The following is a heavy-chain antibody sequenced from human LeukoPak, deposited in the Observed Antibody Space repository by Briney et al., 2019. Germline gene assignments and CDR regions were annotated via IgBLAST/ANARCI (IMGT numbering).Heavy chain of an antibody. V-gene: IGHV3-21*01. CDR2: ISSSSSYI. CDR1: GFTFSSYS. Sequence: GGALRLSCAASGFTFSSYSMNWVRQAPGKGLEWVSSISSSSSYIYYADSVKGRFTISRDNAKNSLYLQMNSLRAEDTAVYYCAREQKHYYYYYYMDVWGKGTTVTVSS. CDR3: AREQKHYYYYYYMDV. J-gene: IGHJ6*03.